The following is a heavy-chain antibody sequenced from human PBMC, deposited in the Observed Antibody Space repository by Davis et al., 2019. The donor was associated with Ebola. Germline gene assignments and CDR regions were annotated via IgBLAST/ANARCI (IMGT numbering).Heavy chain of an antibody. V-gene: IGHV1-18*01. CDR2: ISAYNGNT. CDR1: GYTFTRYG. CDR3: ARDLGMISGSYFDY. Sequence: AASVKVSCKASGYTFTRYGISWVRQAPGQGLEWMGWISAYNGNTNYAQKLQGRVTMTTDTSTSTAYVELRSLRSDDTAVYYCARDLGMISGSYFDYWGQGTLVTVSS. D-gene: IGHD1-26*01. J-gene: IGHJ4*02.